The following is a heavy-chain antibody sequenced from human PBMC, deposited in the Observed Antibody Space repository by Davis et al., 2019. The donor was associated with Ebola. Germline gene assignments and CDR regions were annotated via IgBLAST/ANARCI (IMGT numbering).Heavy chain of an antibody. Sequence: GESLKISCAASGLTFSDYSMSWVRQAPGKGLEWVSGIIGDGSHTYYAKSVRGRFTVSRDNSKNTLYLHVSDLRAEDTAIYYCAKGVSSGLDIWGQGTLATVSS. CDR1: GLTFSDYS. CDR3: AKGVSSGLDI. D-gene: IGHD2-15*01. CDR2: IIGDGSHT. J-gene: IGHJ3*02. V-gene: IGHV3-23*01.